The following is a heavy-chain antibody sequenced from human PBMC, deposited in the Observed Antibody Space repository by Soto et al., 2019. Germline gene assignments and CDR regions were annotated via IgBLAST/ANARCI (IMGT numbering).Heavy chain of an antibody. V-gene: IGHV3-48*02. CDR1: GYALRYYS. CDR2: TGTSRKYT. Sequence: PGGSLRLSCAASGYALRYYSMNWVRQSPGKGLEWVSYTGTSRKYTFYADSVRDRFTISRDDARNSVYLQLNSLRDEDTAVYYCVRDRDWAFDIWGQGTMVTVSS. CDR3: VRDRDWAFDI. J-gene: IGHJ3*02. D-gene: IGHD3-9*01.